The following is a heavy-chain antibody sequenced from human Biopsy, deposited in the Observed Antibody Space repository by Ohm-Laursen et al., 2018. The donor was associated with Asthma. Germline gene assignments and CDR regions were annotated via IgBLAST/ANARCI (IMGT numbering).Heavy chain of an antibody. CDR2: ISPIFGSS. CDR1: GGMFGNYA. Sequence: VKISCKGSGGMFGNYAISWVRQAPGLGLEWMGGISPIFGSSNYAQRFQGRVTITADIFTRTVYMELSGLRCEDTAVYYCARTYYDLLTGQVNDAFAIWGQGTMVTVSS. D-gene: IGHD3-9*01. CDR3: ARTYYDLLTGQVNDAFAI. J-gene: IGHJ3*02. V-gene: IGHV1-69*13.